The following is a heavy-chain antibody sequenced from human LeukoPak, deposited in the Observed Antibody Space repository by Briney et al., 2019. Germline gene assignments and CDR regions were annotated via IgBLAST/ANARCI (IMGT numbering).Heavy chain of an antibody. V-gene: IGHV3-21*01. CDR1: GFTFSSYG. Sequence: GGSLRLSCAASGFTFSSYGMHWVRQAPGKGLEWVSSLSTSSIYIYYADSVKGRFTISRDNAKNSLYLQMNSLRAEDTALYYCAKSGDILTGYYSDWGQGTLVTVSS. D-gene: IGHD3-9*01. CDR3: AKSGDILTGYYSD. J-gene: IGHJ4*02. CDR2: LSTSSIYI.